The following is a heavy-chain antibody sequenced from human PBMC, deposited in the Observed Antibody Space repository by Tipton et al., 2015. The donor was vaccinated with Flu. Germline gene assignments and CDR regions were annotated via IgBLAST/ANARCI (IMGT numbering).Heavy chain of an antibody. CDR1: GFRFSGFG. CDR2: IWFDGTRK. V-gene: IGHV3-33*01. D-gene: IGHD1-1*01. J-gene: IGHJ2*01. CDR3: ATPTADFDL. Sequence: LSLTCAASGFRFSGFGMHWVRQAPGEGLEWVAAIWFDGTRKYYADSVKGRFTISRDNSKNTLSLQMNSLRVEDTATYYCATPTADFDLWGRGTLVIVSS.